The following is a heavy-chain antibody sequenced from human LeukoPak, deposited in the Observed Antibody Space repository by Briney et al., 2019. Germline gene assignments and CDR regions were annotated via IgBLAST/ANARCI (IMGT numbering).Heavy chain of an antibody. V-gene: IGHV3-74*01. Sequence: GGSLRLSCAASGFTFSSYWMHWVRQAPGMGLVWVSRISGDGSTTSYADSVKGRFTISRDNAKNSLFLQMNSLRAEDTAFYYCAREGYCSTTSCAYAMDVWGQGTTVTVSS. CDR3: AREGYCSTTSCAYAMDV. CDR2: ISGDGSTT. D-gene: IGHD2-2*01. J-gene: IGHJ6*02. CDR1: GFTFSSYW.